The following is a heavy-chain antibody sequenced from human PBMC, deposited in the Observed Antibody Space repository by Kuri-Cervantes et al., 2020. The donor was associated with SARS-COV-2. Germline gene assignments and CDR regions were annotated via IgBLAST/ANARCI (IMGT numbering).Heavy chain of an antibody. CDR2: IDPSGGST. CDR3: ARETSGYEYYFDY. V-gene: IGHV1-46*01. Sequence: ASVKVSCKASGYTFTNYFMHWVRQAPGQGLEWMGIIDPSGGSTNYAQNFQGRVTMTRDTSTSTVYMELSSLRAEDTAVYYCARETSGYEYYFDYWGQGTLVTVSS. CDR1: GYTFTNYF. J-gene: IGHJ4*02. D-gene: IGHD5-12*01.